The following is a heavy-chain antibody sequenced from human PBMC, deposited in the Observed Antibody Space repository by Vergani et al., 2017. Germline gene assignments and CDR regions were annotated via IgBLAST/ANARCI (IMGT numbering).Heavy chain of an antibody. J-gene: IGHJ4*02. CDR3: ARDWVLTGPFDY. Sequence: QVQLVESGGGVVQPGRSLRLSCAASGFTFSSYAMHWVRQAPGKGLEWVAVISYDGSNKYYADSVKGRFTISRDNSKNTLYLQMNSLRAEDTAVYYCARDWVLTGPFDYWGQGTLDTVSS. CDR1: GFTFSSYA. D-gene: IGHD7-27*01. V-gene: IGHV3-30*04. CDR2: ISYDGSNK.